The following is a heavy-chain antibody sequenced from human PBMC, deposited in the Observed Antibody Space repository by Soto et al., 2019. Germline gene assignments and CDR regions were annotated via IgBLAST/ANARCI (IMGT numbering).Heavy chain of an antibody. Sequence: QVQLVQSGAEVKKPGASVKVSCKASGYTFTSYGISWVRQAPGQGLEWMGWISAYNGNTNYAQKLQGRVSMTTDTSTSTAYMELRSLRSDDTAVYYCARGPRYYYDILTGYYYDYWGQGTLVTVSS. CDR2: ISAYNGNT. CDR1: GYTFTSYG. D-gene: IGHD3-9*01. CDR3: ARGPRYYYDILTGYYYDY. V-gene: IGHV1-18*01. J-gene: IGHJ4*02.